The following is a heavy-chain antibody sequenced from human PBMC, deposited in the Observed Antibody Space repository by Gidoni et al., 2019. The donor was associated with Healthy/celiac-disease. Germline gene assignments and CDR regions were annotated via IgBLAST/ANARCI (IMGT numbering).Heavy chain of an antibody. V-gene: IGHV1-69*08. J-gene: IGHJ6*02. CDR2: IIPILGIA. CDR3: ARDDMNSSPLHEYYYYYYGMDV. D-gene: IGHD6-13*01. CDR1: GGTFSSYT. Sequence: QVQLVQSGAEVKKPGSSVKVSCKASGGTFSSYTISWVRQAPGQGLEWMGRIIPILGIANDAQKFQGRVTITAEKSTSTAYMELSSLRSEDTAVYYCARDDMNSSPLHEYYYYYYGMDVWGQGTTVTVSS.